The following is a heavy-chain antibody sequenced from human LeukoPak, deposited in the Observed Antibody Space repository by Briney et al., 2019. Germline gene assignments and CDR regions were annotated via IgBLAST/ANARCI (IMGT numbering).Heavy chain of an antibody. J-gene: IGHJ4*02. V-gene: IGHV4-59*01. CDR1: SGSISSYY. Sequence: PSETLSLTCTVSSGSISSYYWSWIRQPPGKGLEWIGYVYYSGRINYNPSLKRRVTISLDTSKNQFSLKLRSVTAADTAVYYCAGAYSGTYYYFDYWGQGTLVTVSS. CDR3: AGAYSGTYYYFDY. D-gene: IGHD1-26*01. CDR2: VYYSGRI.